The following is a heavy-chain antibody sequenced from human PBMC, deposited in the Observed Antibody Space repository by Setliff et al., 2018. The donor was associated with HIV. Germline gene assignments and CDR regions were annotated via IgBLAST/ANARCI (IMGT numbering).Heavy chain of an antibody. CDR2: ISAYNGDT. V-gene: IGHV1-18*01. CDR1: GYTFTSYG. CDR3: ARDAWVEFLEWTFYGMDV. Sequence: ASVKVSCKASGYTFTSYGISWVRQAPGQGLEWMGWISAYNGDTKYAPKVQGRVTLTTDTSSSTIYMELRSLRSDDTAVYYCARDAWVEFLEWTFYGMDVWGQGTTGTVSS. J-gene: IGHJ6*02. D-gene: IGHD3-3*02.